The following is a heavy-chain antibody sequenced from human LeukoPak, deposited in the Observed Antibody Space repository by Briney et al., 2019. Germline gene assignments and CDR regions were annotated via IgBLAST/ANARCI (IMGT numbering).Heavy chain of an antibody. CDR2: IYSGGAT. Sequence: GGSLRLSCSASRFTFSTYTMNWVRQAPGKGLEWVSIIYSGGATFYADSVKGRFTISRENSKNTLWLQMNSLRAEDTAVYYCARLHYDVLTGPFDYWGQGTLVTVSS. CDR3: ARLHYDVLTGPFDY. D-gene: IGHD3-9*01. J-gene: IGHJ4*02. CDR1: RFTFSTYT. V-gene: IGHV3-66*04.